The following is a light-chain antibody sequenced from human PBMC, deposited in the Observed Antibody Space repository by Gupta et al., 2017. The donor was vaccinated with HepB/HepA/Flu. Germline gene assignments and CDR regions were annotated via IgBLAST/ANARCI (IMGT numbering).Light chain of an antibody. V-gene: IGLV3-1*01. CDR2: QDS. J-gene: IGLJ2*01. Sequence: SSELTQPPSVSVSPVQTASITCSGDKLGDKYACWYQQKPGQSPVLVIYQDSKRPSGIPERFSGSNSGNTATLTISGTQAMDEADYYCQAWDSSTVVFGGGTKLTVL. CDR1: KLGDKY. CDR3: QAWDSSTVV.